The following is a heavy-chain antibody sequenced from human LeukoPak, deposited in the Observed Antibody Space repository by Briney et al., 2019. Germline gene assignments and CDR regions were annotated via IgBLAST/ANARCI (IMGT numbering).Heavy chain of an antibody. J-gene: IGHJ4*02. CDR3: ARGGSSRQAQ. D-gene: IGHD6-13*01. Sequence: PGGSLRLSCVVSGFIFSDYWMSWVRQAPGKGLEWVANIKSDGSEENYVDSVKGRSTVSRDNAKNSLYLQMNSLRAEDTAIYYCARGGSSRQAQWGQGTLVTVSS. V-gene: IGHV3-7*01. CDR1: GFIFSDYW. CDR2: IKSDGSEE.